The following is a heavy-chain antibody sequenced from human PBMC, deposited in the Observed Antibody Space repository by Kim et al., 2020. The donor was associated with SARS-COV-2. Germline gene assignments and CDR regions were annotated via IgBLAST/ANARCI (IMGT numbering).Heavy chain of an antibody. D-gene: IGHD2-15*01. CDR3: ARSGDSGDFDY. Sequence: TNYAQKFQGRVTMTRDTSISTAYMELSRLRSDDTAVYYCARSGDSGDFDYWGQGTLVTVSS. V-gene: IGHV1-2*02. CDR2: T. J-gene: IGHJ4*02.